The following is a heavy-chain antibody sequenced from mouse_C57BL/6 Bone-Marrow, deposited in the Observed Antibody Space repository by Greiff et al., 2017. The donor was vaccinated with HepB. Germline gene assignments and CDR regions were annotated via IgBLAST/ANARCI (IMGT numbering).Heavy chain of an antibody. CDR2: ISGGGGNT. V-gene: IGHV5-9*01. J-gene: IGHJ2*01. D-gene: IGHD4-1*01. Sequence: EVQGVESGGGLVKPGGSLKLSCAASGFTFSSYTMSWVRQTPEKRLEWVATISGGGGNTYYPDSVKGRFTISRDNAKNTLYLQMSSLRSEDTALYYCARQGLTGERYFDYWGQGTTLTVSS. CDR3: ARQGLTGERYFDY. CDR1: GFTFSSYT.